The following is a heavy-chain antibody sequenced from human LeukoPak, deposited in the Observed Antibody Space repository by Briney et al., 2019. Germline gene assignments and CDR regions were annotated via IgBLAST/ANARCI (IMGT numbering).Heavy chain of an antibody. J-gene: IGHJ6*03. V-gene: IGHV4-34*01. CDR2: INHSGST. CDR1: GGSFSGYY. CDR3: ARGCMTTVTTPRRYYYYYYMDV. Sequence: SETLSLTCAVYGGSFSGYYWSWIRQPPGKGLEWIGEINHSGSTNYNPSLKSRVTISVDTSKNQFSLKLSSVTAADTAVYYCARGCMTTVTTPRRYYYYYYMDVWGKGTTVTVSS. D-gene: IGHD4-11*01.